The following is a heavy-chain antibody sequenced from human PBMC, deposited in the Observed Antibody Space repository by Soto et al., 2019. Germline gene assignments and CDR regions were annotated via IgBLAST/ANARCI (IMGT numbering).Heavy chain of an antibody. V-gene: IGHV4-30-2*01. CDR3: ARVPGP. Sequence: QLQLQEPGSGLVKPSQTLSLTCAVSGGSISSGGYSWSWIRQPPGKGLEWIGYIYHSGSTYYNPSLKSRVTISVDRSKNQFSLKLSTVTAADTAEYYCARVPGPWGQGTLVTVS. J-gene: IGHJ5*02. CDR1: GGSISSGGYS. CDR2: IYHSGST.